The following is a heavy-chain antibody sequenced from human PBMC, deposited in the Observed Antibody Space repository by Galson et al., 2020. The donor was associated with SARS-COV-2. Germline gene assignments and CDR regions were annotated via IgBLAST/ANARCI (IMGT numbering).Heavy chain of an antibody. CDR1: GYTFTNYW. J-gene: IGHJ2*01. Sequence: GESLKTPCQGSGYTFTNYWIAWVRQMPGHGLERMGIIYPEDSDTRYSPSFEGQVTISADKSISTAYLQWSSLKASDTAMYYCAITGNLVRGLRGYFDVWGRGTLVTVSS. CDR3: AITGNLVRGLRGYFDV. D-gene: IGHD3-10*01. CDR2: IYPEDSDT. V-gene: IGHV5-51*01.